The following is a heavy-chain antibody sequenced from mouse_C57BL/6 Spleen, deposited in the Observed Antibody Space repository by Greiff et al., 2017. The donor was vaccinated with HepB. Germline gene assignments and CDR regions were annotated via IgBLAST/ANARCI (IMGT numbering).Heavy chain of an antibody. CDR3: AGFITTVHWYFDV. J-gene: IGHJ1*03. V-gene: IGHV3-6*01. Sequence: VQLKESGPGLVKPSQSLSLTCSVTGYSITSGYYWNWIRQFPGNKLEWMGYISYDGSNNYNPSLKNRISITRDTSKNQFFLKLNSVTTEDTATYYCAGFITTVHWYFDVWGTGTTVTVSS. D-gene: IGHD1-1*01. CDR1: GYSITSGYY. CDR2: ISYDGSN.